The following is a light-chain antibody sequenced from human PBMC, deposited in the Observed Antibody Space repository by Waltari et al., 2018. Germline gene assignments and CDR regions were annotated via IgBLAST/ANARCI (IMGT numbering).Light chain of an antibody. CDR2: DAS. V-gene: IGKV3-20*01. CDR1: QSVGRA. J-gene: IGKJ1*01. CDR3: QMYVRLPVT. Sequence: SCRASQSVGRALAWYQQKPGQAPRLLIYDASSMATGISDKFSGSGSGTDFSLTISRVEPEDFAVYFCQMYVRLPVTFGQGTKVEVK.